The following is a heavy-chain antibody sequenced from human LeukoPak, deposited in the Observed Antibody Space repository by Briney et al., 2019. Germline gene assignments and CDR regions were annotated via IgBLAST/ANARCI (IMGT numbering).Heavy chain of an antibody. V-gene: IGHV4-59*01. D-gene: IGHD4-23*01. CDR1: GGSISSYY. CDR2: IYNSGST. J-gene: IGHJ3*02. CDR3: ARALRLWGGNSGIAFDI. Sequence: PSETLSLTCTVSGGSISSYYWNWIRQSPGKGLEWIGYIYNSGSTNYNHSLKSRVTISEDMSNNQFSLKLSSVTAADTAVYYCARALRLWGGNSGIAFDIWGQGTMVTASS.